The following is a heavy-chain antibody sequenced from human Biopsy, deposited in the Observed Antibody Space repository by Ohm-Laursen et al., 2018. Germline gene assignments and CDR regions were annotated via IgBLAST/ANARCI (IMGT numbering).Heavy chain of an antibody. Sequence: ASVKVSCKASSYTFTDYNIHWMRQAPGQGLEWLGYINCKTGATNYAQKFQGTVTMTRDTSISTAYLALGSLRSADTAIYYCAREPLNGQKQFDYWGQGSLVTVSS. CDR3: AREPLNGQKQFDY. CDR2: INCKTGAT. V-gene: IGHV1-2*02. J-gene: IGHJ4*02. D-gene: IGHD2-8*01. CDR1: SYTFTDYN.